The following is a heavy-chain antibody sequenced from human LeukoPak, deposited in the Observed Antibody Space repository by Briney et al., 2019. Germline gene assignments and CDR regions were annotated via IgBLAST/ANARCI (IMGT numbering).Heavy chain of an antibody. V-gene: IGHV1-18*01. CDR3: ARDDGGSSWYNKFDY. J-gene: IGHJ4*02. D-gene: IGHD6-13*01. CDR1: GYTFTSYG. CDR2: ISAYNGNT. Sequence: GASVKVSCKASGYTFTSYGISWVRQAPGQGLEWMGWISAYNGNTNYAQKLQGRVTMTTDTSTSTAYMELRSLRSDDTAVYYCARDDGGSSWYNKFDYWGQGTLVTVSS.